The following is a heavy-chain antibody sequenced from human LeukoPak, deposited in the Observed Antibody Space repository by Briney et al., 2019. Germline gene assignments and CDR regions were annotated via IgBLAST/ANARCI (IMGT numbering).Heavy chain of an antibody. CDR2: IKSKTDGGTT. V-gene: IGHV3-15*01. Sequence: GGSLRLSCAASGFSFSNAWMSWVRQAPGKGLEWVGRIKSKTDGGTTDYSAPVKGRFTSSRDDSKNTLYQQINSLNNDDTAVYYCTTARYSYGYDYWGQGTLVTVSS. CDR3: TTARYSYGYDY. J-gene: IGHJ4*02. D-gene: IGHD5-18*01. CDR1: GFSFSNAW.